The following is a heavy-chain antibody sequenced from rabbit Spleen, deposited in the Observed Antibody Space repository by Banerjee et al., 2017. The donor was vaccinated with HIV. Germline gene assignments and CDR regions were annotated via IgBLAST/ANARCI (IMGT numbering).Heavy chain of an antibody. V-gene: IGHV1S45*01. CDR2: IDIGSSGFT. CDR3: ARDTSSSFSSYGMDL. D-gene: IGHD1-1*01. J-gene: IGHJ6*01. Sequence: QEQLVESGGDLVKPGASLTLTCTASGVSFSSSSYMCWVRQAPGKGLEWIACIDIGSSGFTYFATWAKGRFTISKTSSTTVTLQMTRLTAADTATYFCARDTSSSFSSYGMDLWGPGTLVTVS. CDR1: GVSFSSSSY.